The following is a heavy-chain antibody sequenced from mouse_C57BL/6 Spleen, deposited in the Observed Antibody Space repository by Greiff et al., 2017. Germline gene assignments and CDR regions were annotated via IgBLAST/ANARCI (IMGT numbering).Heavy chain of an antibody. CDR3: ASMRDFYYDYGDGFAY. J-gene: IGHJ3*01. CDR1: GYSITSGYY. Sequence: EVKLQESGPGLVKPSQSLSLTCSVTGYSITSGYYWNWIRQFPGNKLEWMGYISYDGSNNYNPSLKNRISITRDTSKNQFFLKLNSVTTEDTATYYCASMRDFYYDYGDGFAYWGQGTLVTVSA. D-gene: IGHD2-4*01. V-gene: IGHV3-6*01. CDR2: ISYDGSN.